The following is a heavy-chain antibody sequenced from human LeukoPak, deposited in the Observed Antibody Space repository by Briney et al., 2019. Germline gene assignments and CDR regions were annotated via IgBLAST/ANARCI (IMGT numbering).Heavy chain of an antibody. CDR2: ISYDGSNK. D-gene: IGHD6-19*01. Sequence: PGGSLRLSCAASGFTFSSYGMHWVRQAPGKGLEWVAVISYDGSNKYYADSVKGRFTISRDNSKNTLYLQMNSLRAEDTAVYYCARGTPYSSGWYRYGVDYWGQGTLVTVSS. CDR3: ARGTPYSSGWYRYGVDY. V-gene: IGHV3-30*03. CDR1: GFTFSSYG. J-gene: IGHJ4*02.